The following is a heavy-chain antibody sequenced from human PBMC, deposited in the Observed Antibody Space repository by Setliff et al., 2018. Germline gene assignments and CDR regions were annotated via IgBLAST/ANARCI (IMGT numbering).Heavy chain of an antibody. J-gene: IGHJ4*02. CDR2: IIPIFGTA. CDR1: GGTFSSYA. Sequence: SVKVSCKASGGTFSSYAICWVRQAPGQGLEWMGRIIPIFGTANYAQKFQGRVTITADKSTSTAYMELSSLRSEDTAVYYCARGLPRTIFGVVIDYWGQGTLVTVSS. V-gene: IGHV1-69*06. D-gene: IGHD3-3*01. CDR3: ARGLPRTIFGVVIDY.